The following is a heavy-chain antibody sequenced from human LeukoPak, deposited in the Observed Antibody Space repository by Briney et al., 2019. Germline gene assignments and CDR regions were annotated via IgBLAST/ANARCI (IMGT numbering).Heavy chain of an antibody. J-gene: IGHJ4*02. V-gene: IGHV4-59*12. CDR2: IYYSGST. Sequence: PSETLSLTCTVSGDSITSYYWSWIRQPPGKGLEWIGYIYYSGSTYYNPSLKSRVTVSVDTSKNQFSLKLSSVTAADTAVYYCARGLKPYCTNGVCYTGDFWGQGTLVTVSP. D-gene: IGHD2-8*01. CDR3: ARGLKPYCTNGVCYTGDF. CDR1: GDSITSYY.